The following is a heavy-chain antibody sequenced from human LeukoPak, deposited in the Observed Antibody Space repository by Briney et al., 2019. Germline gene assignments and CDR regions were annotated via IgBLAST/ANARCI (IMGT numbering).Heavy chain of an antibody. CDR1: GFTFRRYA. Sequence: GGSLRLSCAASGFTFRRYAMSWVRQAPGKGLEWVSGISGTGGGTYYADSVKGRFTISRDNSKNTLYLQMNSLRAEDTAVYYCARSGIVGALGAFDIWGQGTMVTVSS. V-gene: IGHV3-23*01. J-gene: IGHJ3*02. CDR2: ISGTGGGT. D-gene: IGHD1-26*01. CDR3: ARSGIVGALGAFDI.